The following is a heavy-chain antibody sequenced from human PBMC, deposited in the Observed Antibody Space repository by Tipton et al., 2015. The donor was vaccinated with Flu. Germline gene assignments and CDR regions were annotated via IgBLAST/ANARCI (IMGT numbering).Heavy chain of an antibody. CDR1: GFTFSSYW. D-gene: IGHD1-14*01. CDR2: IKQDGSEK. CDR3: ASLLRGRYRTFDY. V-gene: IGHV3-7*01. J-gene: IGHJ4*02. Sequence: SLRLSCAASGFTFSSYWMSWVRQAPGKGLEWVANIKQDGSEKYYVDSVKGRCTISRDNAKNSLYLQMNSLRAEDTAVYYCASLLRGRYRTFDYWGQGTLVTVSS.